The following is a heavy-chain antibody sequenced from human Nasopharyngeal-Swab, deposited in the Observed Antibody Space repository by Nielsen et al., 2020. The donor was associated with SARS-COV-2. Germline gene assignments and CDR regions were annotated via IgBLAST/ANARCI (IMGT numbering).Heavy chain of an antibody. J-gene: IGHJ4*02. Sequence: SETLSLTCTVSGGSISSGGYYGSWIRQHPGKGLEWIGYIYYSGSTYYNPSLKSRVTISVDTSKNQFSLKLSSVTAADTAVYYCARIAARSTFFDYWGQGTLVTVSS. D-gene: IGHD6-6*01. CDR1: GGSISSGGYY. CDR2: IYYSGST. CDR3: ARIAARSTFFDY. V-gene: IGHV4-31*03.